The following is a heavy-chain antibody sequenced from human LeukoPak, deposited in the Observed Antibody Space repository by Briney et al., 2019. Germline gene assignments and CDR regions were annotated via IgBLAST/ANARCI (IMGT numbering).Heavy chain of an antibody. CDR3: TSHIAVAAKGLY. CDR2: ISGSGGNT. D-gene: IGHD6-19*01. J-gene: IGHJ4*02. V-gene: IGHV3-23*01. Sequence: GGSLRLSCVASGFTFSSCAMSWVRQAPGKGLEWVSAISGSGGNTYYADSVKGRFTISRDDSKNTAYLQMNSLKTEDTAVYYCTSHIAVAAKGLYWGQGTLVTVSS. CDR1: GFTFSSCA.